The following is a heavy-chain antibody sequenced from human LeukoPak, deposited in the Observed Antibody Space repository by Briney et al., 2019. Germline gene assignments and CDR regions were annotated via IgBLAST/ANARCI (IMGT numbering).Heavy chain of an antibody. D-gene: IGHD6-19*01. J-gene: IGHJ4*02. CDR3: AKDVRGGIAVASDY. V-gene: IGHV3-23*01. CDR1: GFTFSSYW. Sequence: GGSLRLSCAASGFTFSSYWMNWARQAPGKGLEWISGISGSGASTYYADSVKGRFTISRDNSKNTLYLQMNSLRAEDTAVYYCAKDVRGGIAVASDYWGQGTLVTVSS. CDR2: ISGSGAST.